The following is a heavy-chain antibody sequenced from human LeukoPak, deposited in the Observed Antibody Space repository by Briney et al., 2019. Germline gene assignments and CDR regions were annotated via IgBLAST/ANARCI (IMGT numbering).Heavy chain of an antibody. CDR2: IYHSGSF. CDR1: GGSISSSNW. CDR3: ARDYSSSWYGSKGFDP. J-gene: IGHJ5*02. D-gene: IGHD6-13*01. V-gene: IGHV4-4*02. Sequence: PSGTLSLTCAVSGGSISSSNWWSWVRQPPGKGLEWIGEIYHSGSFNYNPSLKSRVTISVDTSKNQFSLKLSSVTAADTAVYYCARDYSSSWYGSKGFDPWGQGTLVTVSS.